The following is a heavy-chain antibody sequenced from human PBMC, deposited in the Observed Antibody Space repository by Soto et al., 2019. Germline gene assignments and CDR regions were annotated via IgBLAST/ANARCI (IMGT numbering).Heavy chain of an antibody. CDR2: IWYDGSNK. CDR3: ARDLHSSSWLYYYYGMDV. CDR1: GFTFSSYG. D-gene: IGHD6-13*01. Sequence: SLRLSCAASGFTFSSYGMHWVRQAPGKGLEWVAVIWYDGSNKYYADSVKGRFTISRDNSKNTLYLQMNSLRAEDTAVYYCARDLHSSSWLYYYYGMDVWGQGTTVTVSS. J-gene: IGHJ6*02. V-gene: IGHV3-33*01.